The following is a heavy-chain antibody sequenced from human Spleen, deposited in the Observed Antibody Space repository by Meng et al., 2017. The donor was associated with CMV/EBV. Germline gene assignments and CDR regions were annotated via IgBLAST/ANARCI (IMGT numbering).Heavy chain of an antibody. CDR3: ARVAEYSSSSIMDF. CDR1: GFTFSSYA. D-gene: IGHD6-6*01. J-gene: IGHJ4*02. V-gene: IGHV3-23*01. CDR2: ISGSGGST. Sequence: GESLKISCAASGFTFSSYAMSWVRQAPGKGLEWVSAISGSGGSTYYADSVKGRFTISRDNSKNTLYLQMSSLRAEDTAVYYCARVAEYSSSSIMDFWGQGTLVTVSS.